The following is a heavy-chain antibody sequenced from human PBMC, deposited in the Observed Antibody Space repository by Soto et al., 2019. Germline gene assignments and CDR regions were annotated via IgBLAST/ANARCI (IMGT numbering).Heavy chain of an antibody. CDR1: GGSISSYY. V-gene: IGHV4-4*07. CDR3: ARDRITLANDAFDV. Sequence: PSETLSLTCTVSGGSISSYYWSWIRQPAGRGLEWIGRIYTSGSTNYNPSLKSRVTMSVDTSKNQFSLNLSSVTAAADTAVYYCARDRITLANDAFDVWDQGTMVIVSS. D-gene: IGHD3-10*01. J-gene: IGHJ3*01. CDR2: IYTSGST.